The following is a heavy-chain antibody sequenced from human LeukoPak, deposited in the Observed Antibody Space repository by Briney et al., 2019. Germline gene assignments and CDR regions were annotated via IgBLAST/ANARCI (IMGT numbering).Heavy chain of an antibody. J-gene: IGHJ4*02. CDR1: GGSISSGDYY. V-gene: IGHV4-30-4*01. Sequence: SQTLSLTCTVSGGSISSGDYYWSWIRQHPGKGLEYIGYIYHSGSTYYNPSLRSRIIMSVDTSKNQFSLKVTSVTAADTAVYSCAGAQGSPGVGLFEEWGQGTLVIVSS. D-gene: IGHD3-10*01. CDR2: IYHSGST. CDR3: AGAQGSPGVGLFEE.